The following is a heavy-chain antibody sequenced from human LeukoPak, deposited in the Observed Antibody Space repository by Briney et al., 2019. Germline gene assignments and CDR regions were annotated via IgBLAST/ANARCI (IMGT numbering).Heavy chain of an antibody. CDR1: GFTFSAYA. J-gene: IGHJ4*02. CDR2: IRYDGSTK. CDR3: ATDRAEYYYDSSGYYSH. Sequence: GGSLRLSCAASGFTFSAYAMHWVRQVPGKGLQWVAFIRYDGSTKYYADSVKGRFTVSRDNSKNPLYLQMNSLTAEDTAVYYCATDRAEYYYDSSGYYSHWGPGALVTVSS. V-gene: IGHV3-30*02. D-gene: IGHD3-22*01.